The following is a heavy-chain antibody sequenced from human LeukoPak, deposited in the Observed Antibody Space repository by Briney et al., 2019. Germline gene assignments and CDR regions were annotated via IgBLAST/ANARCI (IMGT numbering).Heavy chain of an antibody. V-gene: IGHV3-7*04. J-gene: IGHJ4*02. CDR3: SSDGTYTDYDTGFDI. Sequence: GGSLRLSCAASGFTFSRICMSWVRQAPGKGLEWVANIKQDGSEKYYVDSVQGRLTISRDNAKNSKNLQMNSLTAEEPSVFYCSSDGTYTDYDTGFDIWGQGTLVTVSS. CDR1: GFTFSRIC. D-gene: IGHD5-12*01. CDR2: IKQDGSEK.